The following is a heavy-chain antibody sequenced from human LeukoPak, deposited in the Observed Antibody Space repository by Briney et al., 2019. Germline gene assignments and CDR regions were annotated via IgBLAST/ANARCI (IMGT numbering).Heavy chain of an antibody. Sequence: GGSLRLSCAASGFTFSSYAMGWVRHLPGKGLQCVAILEPSGNERNYVDSVKGRFSISRDNAQNSLSLQMNNLSADDTAVYYCARLGATSSGKYYFDSWGQGTLVTVSS. CDR3: ARLGATSSGKYYFDS. D-gene: IGHD6-25*01. CDR2: LEPSGNER. J-gene: IGHJ4*02. V-gene: IGHV3-7*01. CDR1: GFTFSSYA.